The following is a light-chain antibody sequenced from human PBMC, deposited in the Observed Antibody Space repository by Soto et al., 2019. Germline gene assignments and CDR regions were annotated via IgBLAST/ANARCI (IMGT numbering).Light chain of an antibody. Sequence: EIVLTQSPATLALSPGERATLSCRASQSVSSYLAWYQQKHGQAPRLLIYDASNRATGIPARFSGSGSGTYVTLTISSLAPEDFEVYYCQQRSDRRYTVGQGTKLEIK. J-gene: IGKJ2*01. CDR1: QSVSSY. CDR3: QQRSDRRYT. V-gene: IGKV3-11*01. CDR2: DAS.